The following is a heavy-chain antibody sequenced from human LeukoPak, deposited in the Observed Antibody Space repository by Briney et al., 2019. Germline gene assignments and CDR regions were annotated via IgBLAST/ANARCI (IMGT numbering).Heavy chain of an antibody. CDR1: GFTFDDYA. CDR3: ARGLRRDGYKPFDY. CDR2: ISWNSGSI. Sequence: GGSLRLSCAASGFTFDDYAMHWVRHAPGKGLEWVSGISWNSGSIGYADSVKGRFTISRDNAKNSLYLQMNSLRAEDTALYYCARGLRRDGYKPFDYWGRGTLVTVSS. D-gene: IGHD5-12*01. V-gene: IGHV3-9*01. J-gene: IGHJ4*02.